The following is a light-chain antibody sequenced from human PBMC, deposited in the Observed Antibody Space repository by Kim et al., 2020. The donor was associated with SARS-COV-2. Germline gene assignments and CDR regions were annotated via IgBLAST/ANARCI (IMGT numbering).Light chain of an antibody. V-gene: IGKV3-11*01. CDR1: QSVSSY. Sequence: LSPGERDTLSCRASQSVSSYLAWYQQRPGQAPRLLIYDASNRATGIPARFSGSGSGIDFTLTISSLEPEDFAVYYCQQRSNWPPTFGGGTKVDIK. CDR2: DAS. J-gene: IGKJ4*01. CDR3: QQRSNWPPT.